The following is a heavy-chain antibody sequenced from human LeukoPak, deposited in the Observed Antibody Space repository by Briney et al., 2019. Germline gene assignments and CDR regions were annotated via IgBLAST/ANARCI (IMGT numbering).Heavy chain of an antibody. CDR3: ARDIVAAAPWIDY. J-gene: IGHJ4*02. CDR2: IYYSGST. Sequence: SETLSLTCTVSGGSISSSIYYWGWIRQPPGKGLEWIGGIYYSGSTYYNPSLKSRVTISVDTSKNQFSLKLSSVTAADTAVYSCARDIVAAAPWIDYWGQGTLVTVSS. V-gene: IGHV4-39*07. CDR1: GGSISSSIYY. D-gene: IGHD6-13*01.